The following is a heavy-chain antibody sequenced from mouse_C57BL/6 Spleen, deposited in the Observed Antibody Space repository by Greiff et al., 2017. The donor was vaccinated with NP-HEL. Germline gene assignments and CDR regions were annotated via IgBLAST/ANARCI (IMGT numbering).Heavy chain of an antibody. CDR3: ARWGNYPFYAMDD. V-gene: IGHV1-69*01. CDR2: IDPSDSYT. CDR1: GYTFTSYW. Sequence: QVQLQQPGAELVMPGASVKLSCKASGYTFTSYWMHWVKQRPGQGLEWIGEIDPSDSYTNYNQKFKGKSTLTVDKSSSTAYMQLSSLTSEDSAVDYCARWGNYPFYAMDDWGQGTSVTVSS. D-gene: IGHD2-1*01. J-gene: IGHJ4*01.